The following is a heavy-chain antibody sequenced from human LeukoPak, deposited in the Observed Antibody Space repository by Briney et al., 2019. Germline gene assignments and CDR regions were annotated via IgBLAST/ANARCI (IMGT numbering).Heavy chain of an antibody. V-gene: IGHV1-8*01. CDR1: GYTFTSYD. D-gene: IGHD6-19*01. CDR2: MNPNSGNT. J-gene: IGHJ4*02. Sequence: VASVKVSCKASGYTFTSYDINWVRQATGQGLEWMGWMNPNSGNTGYAQKFQGRVTMTRNTSISTAYVELSSLRSEDTAVYYCAASRSGWYLNKRNFDYWGQGTLVTVSS. CDR3: AASRSGWYLNKRNFDY.